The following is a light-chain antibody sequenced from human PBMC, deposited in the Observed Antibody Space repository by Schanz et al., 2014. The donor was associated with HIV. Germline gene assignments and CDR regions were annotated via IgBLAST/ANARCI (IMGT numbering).Light chain of an antibody. CDR3: QLYGSSPLT. V-gene: IGKV3-20*01. CDR1: QSVTSHY. Sequence: PGERATLSCRASQSVTSHYLAWYQQKHGQAPRLLIYGASNRASGIPDRFSGSGSGTDFTLTISRLEPEDFAVYFCQLYGSSPLTFGGGTKVEIK. CDR2: GAS. J-gene: IGKJ4*01.